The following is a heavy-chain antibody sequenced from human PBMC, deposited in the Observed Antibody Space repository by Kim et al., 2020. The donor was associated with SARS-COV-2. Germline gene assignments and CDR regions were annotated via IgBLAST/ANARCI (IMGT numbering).Heavy chain of an antibody. CDR2: INPNSGGT. Sequence: ASVKVSCKASGYTFTGYYMQWVRQAPGQGLEWMGWINPNSGGTSYAQKFQGSVTMTRDTSISTAYMELSRLRSDDTAVYYCARVWRYFDRKAGHYYYYGMDVWGQGTTVTVSS. CDR3: ARVWRYFDRKAGHYYYYGMDV. J-gene: IGHJ6*02. V-gene: IGHV1-2*02. CDR1: GYTFTGYY. D-gene: IGHD3-9*01.